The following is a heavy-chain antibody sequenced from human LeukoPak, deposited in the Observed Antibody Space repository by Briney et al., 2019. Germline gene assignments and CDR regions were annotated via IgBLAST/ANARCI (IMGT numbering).Heavy chain of an antibody. D-gene: IGHD3-3*01. Sequence: SETLSLTCTVSGYSISSGYYWGWIRQPPVKGLEWIGSIYHSGSTYYNPSLKSRVTISVDTSKNQFSLKLSSVTAADTAVYFCAKGEIYDFSRGYLPFDFWGQGTLVTVPS. V-gene: IGHV4-38-2*02. J-gene: IGHJ4*02. CDR3: AKGEIYDFSRGYLPFDF. CDR2: IYHSGST. CDR1: GYSISSGYY.